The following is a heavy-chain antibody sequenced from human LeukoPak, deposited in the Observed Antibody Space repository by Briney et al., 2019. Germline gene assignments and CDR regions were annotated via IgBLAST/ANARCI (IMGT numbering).Heavy chain of an antibody. CDR1: GYTFTELS. CDR2: FDPEDGET. Sequence: GASVKVSCKVSGYTFTELSMHWVRQAPGKGLEWMGGFDPEDGETIYAQKFQGRVTMTEDTSTDTAYMELSSLRSEDTAVYYCATVRQWLVLEAFDIWGQGTMVTVSS. D-gene: IGHD6-19*01. J-gene: IGHJ3*02. CDR3: ATVRQWLVLEAFDI. V-gene: IGHV1-24*01.